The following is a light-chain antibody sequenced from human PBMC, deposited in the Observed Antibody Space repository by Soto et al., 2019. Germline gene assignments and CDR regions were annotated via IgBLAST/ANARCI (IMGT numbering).Light chain of an antibody. CDR3: QQYNNWGPGIT. J-gene: IGKJ5*01. Sequence: EIVMTQSPATLSVSPGERATLSCRASQSVSSNLAWYQQKPGQAPRLLIYGASTRATGIPARFSGSGSGTEFTLTISSLQSEDFAVYYCQQYNNWGPGITFGQGTRLEIK. CDR1: QSVSSN. V-gene: IGKV3-15*01. CDR2: GAS.